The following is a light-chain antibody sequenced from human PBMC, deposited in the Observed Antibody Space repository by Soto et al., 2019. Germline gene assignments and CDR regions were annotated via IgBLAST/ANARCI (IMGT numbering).Light chain of an antibody. J-gene: IGKJ4*01. CDR1: QSITNF. Sequence: DVQMTQSPSSLSASVGDKLTITCRANQSITNFLNWYQKKPGEVPKLLIYAASRLQSGVPSRFSGSGSGTDFALTINSLQPEDFATYYCQQSYTIPRLSFGGGTKVDIK. CDR3: QQSYTIPRLS. CDR2: AAS. V-gene: IGKV1-39*01.